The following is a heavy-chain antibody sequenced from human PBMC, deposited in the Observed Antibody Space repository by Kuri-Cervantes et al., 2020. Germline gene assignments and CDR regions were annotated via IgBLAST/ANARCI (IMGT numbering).Heavy chain of an antibody. Sequence: SETLSLTCTVSGGSISSYYWSWIRQPPGKGLEWIGYIYYSGSTNYNPSLKSRVTISVDTSKNQFSLKLSSATAADTAVYYCARESSKGGAHRVYYMDVWGKGTTVTVSS. CDR2: IYYSGST. CDR3: ARESSKGGAHRVYYMDV. V-gene: IGHV4-59*01. D-gene: IGHD3-16*01. CDR1: GGSISSYY. J-gene: IGHJ6*03.